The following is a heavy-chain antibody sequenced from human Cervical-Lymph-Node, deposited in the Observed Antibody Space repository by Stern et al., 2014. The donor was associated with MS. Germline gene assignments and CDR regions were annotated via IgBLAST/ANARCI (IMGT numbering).Heavy chain of an antibody. J-gene: IGHJ6*02. D-gene: IGHD2-15*01. Sequence: QVQLVQSGAEVKKPGPSVKVSCQASGGTFNGYAINWLRQAPGQGLEWMGGIIPIFGTANNAHKFQGRVTITTDESTRTSSMQLSSLRSNDAAVYYCSRDGRHRDNYGLDVWGQGTTVIVSS. V-gene: IGHV1-69*01. CDR3: SRDGRHRDNYGLDV. CDR1: GGTFNGYA. CDR2: IIPIFGTA.